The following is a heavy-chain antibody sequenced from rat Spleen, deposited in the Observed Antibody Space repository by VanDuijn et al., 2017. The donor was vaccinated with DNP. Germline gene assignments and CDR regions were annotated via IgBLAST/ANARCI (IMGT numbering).Heavy chain of an antibody. D-gene: IGHD5-1*01. V-gene: IGHV3-3*01. CDR3: AIQLGVFDY. J-gene: IGHJ2*01. CDR1: YYSIISSYR. CDR2: IDSAGST. Sequence: EVQLQESGPGLVKPSQSLSLTCSVTYYSIISSYRWNWIRKFPGNKLEWMGHIDSAGSTNFNPSLKSRISITRDTSKNQFFLQVNSVGTEDTATYYCAIQLGVFDYWGQGVMVTVSS.